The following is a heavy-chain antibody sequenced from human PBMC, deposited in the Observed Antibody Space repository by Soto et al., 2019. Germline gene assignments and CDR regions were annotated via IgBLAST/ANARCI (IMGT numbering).Heavy chain of an antibody. CDR3: AADLYYYDSSGYSQNFDY. Sequence: SVKVSCKASGFTFTSSAVQWVRQARGQRLEWIGWIVVGSGNTNYAQKFQERVTITRDMSTSTAYMELSSLRSEDTAVYYCAADLYYYDSSGYSQNFDYWGQGTLVTVSS. D-gene: IGHD3-22*01. CDR1: GFTFTSSA. V-gene: IGHV1-58*01. CDR2: IVVGSGNT. J-gene: IGHJ4*02.